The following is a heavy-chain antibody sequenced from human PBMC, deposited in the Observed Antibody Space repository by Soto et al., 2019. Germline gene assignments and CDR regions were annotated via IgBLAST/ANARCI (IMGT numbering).Heavy chain of an antibody. J-gene: IGHJ6*02. CDR3: ASEDDGTCCMDF. V-gene: IGHV4-31*03. D-gene: IGHD1-1*01. Sequence: QVQLQESGPGLVKPSQTLSLTCTVSGGSISSGGYYWSWIRQHPGKGLEWIGYIYYSGSTYYNPSLKSRVTISVATSNNQCSLKLSSVTAADTAVYYCASEDDGTCCMDFCGHGTTFTVSS. CDR2: IYYSGST. CDR1: GGSISSGGYY.